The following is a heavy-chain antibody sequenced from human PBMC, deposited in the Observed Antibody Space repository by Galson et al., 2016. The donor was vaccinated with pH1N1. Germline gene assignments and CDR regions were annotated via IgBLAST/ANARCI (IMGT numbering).Heavy chain of an antibody. Sequence: SLRLSCAASGFTFSSYAINWVRQAPGKGLEWVSGINWKSNNIVYADSVKGRFSISRDNAKRSLFLEMNSLRVEDTALYYCVKDFKGYFYYMDVRGKGTTVTVSS. J-gene: IGHJ6*03. CDR1: GFTFSSYA. CDR2: INWKSNNI. CDR3: VKDFKGYFYYMDV. V-gene: IGHV3-9*01.